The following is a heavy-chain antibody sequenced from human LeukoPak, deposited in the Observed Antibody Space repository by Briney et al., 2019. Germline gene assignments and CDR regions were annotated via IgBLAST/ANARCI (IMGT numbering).Heavy chain of an antibody. CDR2: ISSSSSYI. CDR1: GFTFSSYS. D-gene: IGHD2-15*01. J-gene: IGHJ4*02. V-gene: IGHV3-21*01. Sequence: GGSLRLSCAASGFTFSSYSMNWARQAPGKGLEWVSSISSSSSYIYYADSVKGRFTISRGNAKNSLYLQMNSLRAEDTAVYYCARRGTQDYFDYWGQGTLVTVSS. CDR3: ARRGTQDYFDY.